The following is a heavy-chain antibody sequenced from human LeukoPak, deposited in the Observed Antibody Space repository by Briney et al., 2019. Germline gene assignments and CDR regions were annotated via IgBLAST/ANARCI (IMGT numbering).Heavy chain of an antibody. D-gene: IGHD3-10*01. CDR3: AREIGSGSFLDN. CDR2: INPKIGGT. CDR1: VYTFAGYY. V-gene: IGHV1-2*02. J-gene: IGHJ4*02. Sequence: ASVNVSCKASVYTFAGYYMHWVRQAPGQGVDWMGWINPKIGGTNYAQKFQGRVTMTRDTSISTAYMELSRLRSDDTAVYYCAREIGSGSFLDNWGQGTLVTVSS.